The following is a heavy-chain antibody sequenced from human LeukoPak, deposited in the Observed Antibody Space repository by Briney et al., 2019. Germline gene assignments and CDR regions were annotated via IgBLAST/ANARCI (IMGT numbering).Heavy chain of an antibody. D-gene: IGHD5-12*01. Sequence: GGSLRLSCAASGYTFRDSWMHWVRQAPGKGLEWVANINQDGSHKYYVDSVEGRFIISRDTAKNSVHLQMNSLRAEDTGVYYCARDRGFTSYDYWGQGILVTVSS. CDR3: ARDRGFTSYDY. J-gene: IGHJ4*02. CDR1: GYTFRDSW. V-gene: IGHV3-7*01. CDR2: INQDGSHK.